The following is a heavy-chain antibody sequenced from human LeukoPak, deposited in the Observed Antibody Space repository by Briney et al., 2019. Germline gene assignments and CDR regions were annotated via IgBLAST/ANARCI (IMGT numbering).Heavy chain of an antibody. V-gene: IGHV1-46*01. CDR3: ARGYSPIYYYGMDV. D-gene: IGHD1-1*01. CDR1: GYTFTNYY. Sequence: GASVRVSCKASGYTFTNYYIHWVRQAPGQGLEWMGVINPSGGNTDYAQKFQGRVTMTRDTSTTTVYMELSSLRSEDTAVYYCARGYSPIYYYGMDVWGQGTTVTVSS. CDR2: INPSGGNT. J-gene: IGHJ6*02.